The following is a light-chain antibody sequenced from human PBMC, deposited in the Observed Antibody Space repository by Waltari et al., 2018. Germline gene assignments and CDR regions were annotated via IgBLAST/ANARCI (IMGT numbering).Light chain of an antibody. CDR3: QQCDNLPYT. J-gene: IGKJ2*01. Sequence: DIQMTQSPSSLSASVGDRVTITCQASQDISNCLNWYQQKAGKAPKLLMYDASNLETGVPSRFSGSGSGTDFTFTIRSLQPEDIATYYCQQCDNLPYTFGQGTKLEIK. V-gene: IGKV1-33*01. CDR2: DAS. CDR1: QDISNC.